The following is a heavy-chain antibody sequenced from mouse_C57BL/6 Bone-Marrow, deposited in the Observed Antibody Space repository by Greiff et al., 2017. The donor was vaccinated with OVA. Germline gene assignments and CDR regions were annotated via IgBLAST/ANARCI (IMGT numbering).Heavy chain of an antibody. J-gene: IGHJ3*01. V-gene: IGHV1-69*01. Sequence: VKLMESGAELVMPGASVKLSCKASGYTFTSYWMHWVKQRPGQGLEWIGEIDPSDSYTNYNQKFKGKSTLTVDKSSSTAYMQLSSLTSEDSAVYYCARGAYWGQGTLVTVSA. CDR3: ARGAY. CDR2: IDPSDSYT. CDR1: GYTFTSYW.